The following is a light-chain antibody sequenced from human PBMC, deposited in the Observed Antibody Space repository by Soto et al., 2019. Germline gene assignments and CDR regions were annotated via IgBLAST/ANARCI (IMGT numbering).Light chain of an antibody. Sequence: QSALTQPASVSGSPGQSITISCTGTSSDVGGYNYVSWYQQHPGKAPKLMIYDVSNRPSGVSNRFSGSKSGNTASLTISGLRAEDEADYYCSSYTRSSTRYVFGTGTKLTVL. V-gene: IGLV2-14*01. CDR1: SSDVGGYNY. J-gene: IGLJ1*01. CDR3: SSYTRSSTRYV. CDR2: DVS.